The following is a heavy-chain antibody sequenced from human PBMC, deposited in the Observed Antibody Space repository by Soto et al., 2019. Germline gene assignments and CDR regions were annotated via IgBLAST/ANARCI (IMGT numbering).Heavy chain of an antibody. CDR3: ARGRSDGAFDI. Sequence: SETLSLTCAVYGGSFSGYYWSLLRQPPGKGLEWIGEINHSGSTNYNPSLKSRVTISVDTSKNQFSLKLSSVTAADTAVYYCARGRSDGAFDIWGQGTMVNVSS. CDR2: INHSGST. CDR1: GGSFSGYY. J-gene: IGHJ3*02. V-gene: IGHV4-34*01.